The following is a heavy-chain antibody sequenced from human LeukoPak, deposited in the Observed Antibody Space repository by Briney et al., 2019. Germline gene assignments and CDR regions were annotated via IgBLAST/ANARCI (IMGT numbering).Heavy chain of an antibody. CDR3: AREAIYYDSSGYYYVLDY. D-gene: IGHD3-22*01. Sequence: KTSDPLSLTCTVAGGSISSYYWSWIRQPAGKGLEWIGRIYTSGSTNYNPSLKSRVTMSVDTSKNQFSLKLSSVTAADTAVYYCAREAIYYDSSGYYYVLDYWGQGTLVTVSS. J-gene: IGHJ4*02. V-gene: IGHV4-4*07. CDR1: GGSISSYY. CDR2: IYTSGST.